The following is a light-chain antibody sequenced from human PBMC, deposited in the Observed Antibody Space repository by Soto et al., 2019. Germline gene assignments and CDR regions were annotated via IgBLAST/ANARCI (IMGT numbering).Light chain of an antibody. Sequence: QSVLTQPRSVSGSPGQSVTISCTGSSSDVGGYSHVSWFQQHPGKAPKLMIYDVTKRPSGVPDRFSGSNSGNTASLTISGLQAEDESDYYCCSFAGTYTIFGGGTKLTVL. CDR1: SSDVGGYSH. CDR2: DVT. CDR3: CSFAGTYTI. J-gene: IGLJ2*01. V-gene: IGLV2-11*01.